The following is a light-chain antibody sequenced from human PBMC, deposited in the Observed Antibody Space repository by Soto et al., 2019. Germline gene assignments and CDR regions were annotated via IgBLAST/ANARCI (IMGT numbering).Light chain of an antibody. CDR1: SSDVGSYNL. CDR3: CSYAGSSTFGVV. Sequence: QSALTQPASVSGSPGQSITISCTGTSSDVGSYNLVSWYQQHPGKTPKLMIYEGSKRPSGVSNRLSGSKSGNTASLTISGLHAEDEADYYCCSYAGSSTFGVVFGGGTKLTVL. J-gene: IGLJ2*01. CDR2: EGS. V-gene: IGLV2-23*03.